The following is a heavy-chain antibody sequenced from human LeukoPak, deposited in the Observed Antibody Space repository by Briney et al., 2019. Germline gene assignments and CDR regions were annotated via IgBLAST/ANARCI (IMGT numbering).Heavy chain of an antibody. Sequence: ASVKVSCKASGYTFTSYGTTWVRQAPGQGLEWMGWISGYNGNTDYAQNLQGRVTMTTDTSTSTAYMELRSLRSDDTAVYYCARDYDYVWGSYRHTPDYWGQGTLVTVSS. CDR2: ISGYNGNT. CDR1: GYTFTSYG. CDR3: ARDYDYVWGSYRHTPDY. V-gene: IGHV1-18*01. J-gene: IGHJ4*02. D-gene: IGHD3-16*02.